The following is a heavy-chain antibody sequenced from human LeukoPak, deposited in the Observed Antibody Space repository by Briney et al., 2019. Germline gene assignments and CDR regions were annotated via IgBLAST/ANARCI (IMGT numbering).Heavy chain of an antibody. Sequence: GESLQISCQGSGYSFTNDWIAWVRQMPGKGLEWMGIIYPADSDTRYSPSFQGQVTISADKSISTAYLQWSSLKASDTAMYYCATLKRARNNFDYWGQGSLVTVSS. CDR1: GYSFTNDW. J-gene: IGHJ4*02. CDR3: ATLKRARNNFDY. V-gene: IGHV5-51*01. CDR2: IYPADSDT.